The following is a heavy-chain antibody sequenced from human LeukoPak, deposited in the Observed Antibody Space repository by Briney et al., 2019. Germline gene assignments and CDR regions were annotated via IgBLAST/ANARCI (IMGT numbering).Heavy chain of an antibody. CDR2: IYYSGST. V-gene: IGHV4-30-4*08. J-gene: IGHJ6*03. D-gene: IGHD1-1*01. CDR1: GGSISSGDYY. Sequence: SETLSLTCTVSGGSISSGDYYWSWIRQPPGKGLEWIGYIYYSGSTYYNPSLKSRVTISVDTSKNQFSLKLSSVTAADTAVYYCARGTRSRAYMDVWGKGTTVTVSS. CDR3: ARGTRSRAYMDV.